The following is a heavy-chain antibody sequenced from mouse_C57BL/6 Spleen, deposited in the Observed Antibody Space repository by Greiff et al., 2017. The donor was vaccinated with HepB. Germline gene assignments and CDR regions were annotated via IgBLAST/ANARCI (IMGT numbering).Heavy chain of an antibody. CDR2: IYPRSGNT. J-gene: IGHJ2*01. CDR1: GYTFTSYG. V-gene: IGHV1-81*01. D-gene: IGHD1-1*01. Sequence: VQLQQSGAELARPGASVKLSCKASGYTFTSYGISWVKQRTGQGLEWIGEIYPRSGNTYYNEKFKGKATLTADKSSSTAYMELRSLTSEDSAVYFCAREGLLLRTFDYWGQGTTLTVSS. CDR3: AREGLLLRTFDY.